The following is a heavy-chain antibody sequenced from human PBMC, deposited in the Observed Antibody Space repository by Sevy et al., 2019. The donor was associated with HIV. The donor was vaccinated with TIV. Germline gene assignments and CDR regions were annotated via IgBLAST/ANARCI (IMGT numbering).Heavy chain of an antibody. CDR2: ISAYNGNI. V-gene: IGHV1-18*04. CDR3: ARDYNCSGGSCYSGLFDY. CDR1: GYTFTSYG. D-gene: IGHD2-15*01. J-gene: IGHJ4*02. Sequence: ASVKVSCKASGYTFTSYGISWVRQAPGQGLEWMGWISAYNGNINYAQTLQGRVTMTTDTSTSTAYMELRSLRSDDTAVYYCARDYNCSGGSCYSGLFDYWGQGTLVTVSS.